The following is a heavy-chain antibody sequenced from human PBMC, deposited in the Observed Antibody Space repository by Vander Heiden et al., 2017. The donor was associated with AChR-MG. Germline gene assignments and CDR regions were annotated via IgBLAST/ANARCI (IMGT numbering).Heavy chain of an antibody. V-gene: IGHV3-23*01. J-gene: IGHJ5*02. CDR3: VKEAGVVHPSNWFDP. CDR1: GFTFSRHA. CDR2: ISTTGDNT. Sequence: EGQLLESGGGLVQPGGSLRLSCAASGFTFSRHAMSWVRQAPGKGLEWVSAISTTGDNTYYANSVKGRFTISRDNSKNTVYLQMNSLRAEDTALYYCVKEAGVVHPSNWFDPWGQGTLVTVSS. D-gene: IGHD3-3*01.